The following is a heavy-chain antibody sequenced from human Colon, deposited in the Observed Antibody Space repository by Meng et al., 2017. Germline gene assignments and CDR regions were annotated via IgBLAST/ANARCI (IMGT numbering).Heavy chain of an antibody. CDR2: IHYSGIT. CDR1: GGSISSSSFF. V-gene: IGHV4-39*01. D-gene: IGHD4-17*01. Sequence: QLQLQESGPGLVKPSETLSRTCAVSGGSISSSSFFWGWIRQPPGKGLEWIGSIHYSGITYYNPSLKSRVTIFADTSKNQFSLKLSSVTAADTAMYYCARDFGDYRIDYWGQGTLVTVSS. CDR3: ARDFGDYRIDY. J-gene: IGHJ4*02.